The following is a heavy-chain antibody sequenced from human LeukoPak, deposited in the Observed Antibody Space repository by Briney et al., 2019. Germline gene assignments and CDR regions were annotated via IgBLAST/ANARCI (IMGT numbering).Heavy chain of an antibody. Sequence: GGSLRLSCAASGFTFDDYAMHWVRQAPGKGLQWVSLISGDGGNTYYADSVKGRFTISRDNSKNSLYLQMNSLRNEDTALYYCARTGGSRRDFHYWGQGTLVTVSS. J-gene: IGHJ1*01. CDR1: GFTFDDYA. CDR3: ARTGGSRRDFHY. CDR2: ISGDGGNT. V-gene: IGHV3-43*02. D-gene: IGHD1-14*01.